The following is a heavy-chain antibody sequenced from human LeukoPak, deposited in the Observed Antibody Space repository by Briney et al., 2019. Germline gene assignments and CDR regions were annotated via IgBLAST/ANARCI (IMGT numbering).Heavy chain of an antibody. V-gene: IGHV4-34*01. CDR3: ARLGLPSDY. CDR1: GGSFSGYY. Sequence: SETLSLPCAVYGGSFSGYYWSWIRQPPGKGLEWIGEINHSGSTNYNPSLKSRVTISVDTSKNQFSLKLSSVTAADTAVYYCARLGLPSDYWGQGTLVTVSS. CDR2: INHSGST. D-gene: IGHD5-18*01. J-gene: IGHJ4*02.